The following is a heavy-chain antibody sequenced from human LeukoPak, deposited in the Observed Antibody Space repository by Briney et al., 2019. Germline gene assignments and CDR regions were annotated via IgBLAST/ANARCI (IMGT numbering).Heavy chain of an antibody. CDR2: MNPNSGNT. V-gene: IGHV1-8*01. Sequence: ASVKVSCKASGYTFTSYDINWVRQATGQGLEWMGWMNPNSGNTGYAQKFQGRVTMTRNTSISTAYMELSSLRSEDTAVYYCALSGRYSSGWYVRYYYYGMDVWGQGTTVTVSS. CDR1: GYTFTSYD. J-gene: IGHJ6*02. CDR3: ALSGRYSSGWYVRYYYYGMDV. D-gene: IGHD6-19*01.